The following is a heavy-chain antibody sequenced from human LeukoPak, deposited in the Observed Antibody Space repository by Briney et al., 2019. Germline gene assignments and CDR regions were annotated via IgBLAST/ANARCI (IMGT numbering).Heavy chain of an antibody. CDR2: IYSDGRK. CDR1: GFTVSSNY. Sequence: GGSLRLSCAASGFTVSSNYMNWVRQAPGKGLEWVSVIYSDGRKDYADSVKGRFTISRDNSKNTLYLQMNSLRAEDTAVYYCARGMTGHFDYWGQGALVTVSS. D-gene: IGHD3-9*01. CDR3: ARGMTGHFDY. J-gene: IGHJ4*02. V-gene: IGHV3-53*01.